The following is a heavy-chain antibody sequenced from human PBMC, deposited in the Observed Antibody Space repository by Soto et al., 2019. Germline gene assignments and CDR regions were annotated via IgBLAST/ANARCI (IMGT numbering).Heavy chain of an antibody. V-gene: IGHV1-18*01. D-gene: IGHD3-22*01. CDR3: ARDKGTYYYDSSGPDAFDI. CDR1: GYTFTSYG. Sequence: ASVKVSCKASGYTFTSYGISWVRQAPGQGLEWMGWISAYNGNTNYAQKLQGRVTMTTDTSTSTAYMELRSLRSDDTAVYYCARDKGTYYYDSSGPDAFDIWGQGTMVTVSS. CDR2: ISAYNGNT. J-gene: IGHJ3*02.